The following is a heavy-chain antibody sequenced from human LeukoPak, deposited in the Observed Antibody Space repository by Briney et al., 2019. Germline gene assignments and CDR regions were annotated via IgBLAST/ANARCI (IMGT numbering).Heavy chain of an antibody. CDR1: GYTFTSYY. Sequence: SVKVSCKASGYTFTSYYMHWVRQAPGQGLEWMGGIIPIFGTANYAQKFQGRVTITADESTSTAYMELSSLRSEDTAVYYCARDSYGDYVRNAFDIWGQGTMVTVSS. D-gene: IGHD4-17*01. J-gene: IGHJ3*02. CDR2: IIPIFGTA. V-gene: IGHV1-69*13. CDR3: ARDSYGDYVRNAFDI.